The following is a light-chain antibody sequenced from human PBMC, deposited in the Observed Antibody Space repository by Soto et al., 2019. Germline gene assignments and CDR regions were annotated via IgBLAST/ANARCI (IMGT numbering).Light chain of an antibody. J-gene: IGLJ2*01. CDR1: SSDVGAYNY. CDR3: TSWTTSPPMK. CDR2: DVN. V-gene: IGLV2-14*01. Sequence: QSLLTQPASVSGSPGQSITISCTGTSSDVGAYNYVSWYQQHPGKAPKLMIYDVNIRPSGVSNRFSGSTSGNPASLTISGLQAEDEADYYCTSWTTSPPMKFGGGTKVTV.